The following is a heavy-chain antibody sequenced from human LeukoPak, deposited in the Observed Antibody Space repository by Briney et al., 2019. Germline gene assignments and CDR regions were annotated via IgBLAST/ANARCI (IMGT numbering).Heavy chain of an antibody. CDR3: ARPYTSGYRGAFDI. D-gene: IGHD6-19*01. CDR1: GGSISSYY. Sequence: SETLSLTCTASGGSISSYYWSWIRQFPGKGLEWIGYIYYSGSTNYNPSLKSRVTISVDTSKNQFSLKLSSVTAADTAVYYCARPYTSGYRGAFDIWGQGTMVTVSS. V-gene: IGHV4-59*01. J-gene: IGHJ3*02. CDR2: IYYSGST.